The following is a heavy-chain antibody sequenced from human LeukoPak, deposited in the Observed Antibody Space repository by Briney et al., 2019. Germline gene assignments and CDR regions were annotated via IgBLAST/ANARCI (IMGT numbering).Heavy chain of an antibody. CDR2: INHSGST. CDR3: ARLLWFGELYYFDY. CDR1: GGSFSGYY. V-gene: IGHV4-34*01. D-gene: IGHD3-10*01. Sequence: SETLSLTCAVYGGSFSGYYWGWIRQPPGKGLEWIGEINHSGSTNYNPSLKSRVTISVDTSKNQFSLKLSSVTAADTAVYYCARLLWFGELYYFDYWGQGTLVTVSS. J-gene: IGHJ4*02.